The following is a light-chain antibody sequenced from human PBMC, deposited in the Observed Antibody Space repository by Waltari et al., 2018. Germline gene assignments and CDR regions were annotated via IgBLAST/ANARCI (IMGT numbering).Light chain of an antibody. CDR3: QVWDSSGDHPV. CDR2: DDT. CDR1: NTGTKT. Sequence: SYVLTQPPSVSVAPGKPARISCAGPNTGTKTAHWYQQKPGQAPVLVIYDDTVRPSGIPDRISGSATATLTIARVEAGDEADYYCQVWDSSGDHPVFGGGTRLTVL. V-gene: IGLV3-21*03. J-gene: IGLJ2*01.